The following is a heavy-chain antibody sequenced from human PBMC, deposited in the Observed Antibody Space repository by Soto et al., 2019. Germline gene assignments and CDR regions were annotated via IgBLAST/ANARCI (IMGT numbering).Heavy chain of an antibody. Sequence: QVQLVQSGAEVKKPGSSVKVSCKASGGTFSSYAINWVRQAPGQGLEWMGGIIPIFGTADYAQKFQGRVTITADESTSTAYMELSSLRSEDTAVYCCASRITGSPNCYYGMDVWGQGTTVTVSS. CDR1: GGTFSSYA. CDR2: IIPIFGTA. J-gene: IGHJ6*02. CDR3: ASRITGSPNCYYGMDV. D-gene: IGHD1-20*01. V-gene: IGHV1-69*12.